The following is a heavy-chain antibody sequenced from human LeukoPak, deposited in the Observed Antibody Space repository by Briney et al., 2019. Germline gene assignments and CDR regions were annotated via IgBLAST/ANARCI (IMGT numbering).Heavy chain of an antibody. V-gene: IGHV3-11*04. D-gene: IGHD2-15*01. CDR1: GFTFSDYY. CDR3: AREAGWDIVVVVAARVKGAFDI. Sequence: GGSLRLSCAASGFTFSDYYMSWIRQAPGKGLEWVSYISSSGNTTYHADSVKGRFTISRDNAKNSLYLQMSSLRAEDTAVYYCAREAGWDIVVVVAARVKGAFDIWGQGTMVTVSS. J-gene: IGHJ3*02. CDR2: ISSSGNTT.